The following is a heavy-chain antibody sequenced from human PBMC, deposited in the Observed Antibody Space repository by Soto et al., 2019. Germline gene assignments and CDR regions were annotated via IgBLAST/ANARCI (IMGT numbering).Heavy chain of an antibody. V-gene: IGHV3-74*01. CDR3: ARGVRGHYGFDV. CDR2: IKFDGSGA. D-gene: IGHD3-10*01. Sequence: EVQLVESGGGLVQPGESLRLSCAASGFTFSDYWIHWVRQAPGKGLVWVSRIKFDGSGANYADSVKGRFTISRDNAKDTVYLQMNSLGAEDTAVYYCARGVRGHYGFDVWGQGTMVTVSS. CDR1: GFTFSDYW. J-gene: IGHJ3*01.